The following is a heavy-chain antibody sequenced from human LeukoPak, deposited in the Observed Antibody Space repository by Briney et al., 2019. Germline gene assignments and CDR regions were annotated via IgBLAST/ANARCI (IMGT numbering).Heavy chain of an antibody. CDR3: ARDLSDDSSGYSYYFDY. CDR1: GGSISSGSYY. V-gene: IGHV4-61*02. CDR2: MYTSGST. Sequence: SQTLSLTCTVSGGSISSGSYYWSWIRQPAGKGLEWIGRMYTSGSTSYNPSLKSRVTISLDTSKNQFSLKLSSVTAADTAVYYCARDLSDDSSGYSYYFDYWGQGTLVTVSS. J-gene: IGHJ4*02. D-gene: IGHD3-22*01.